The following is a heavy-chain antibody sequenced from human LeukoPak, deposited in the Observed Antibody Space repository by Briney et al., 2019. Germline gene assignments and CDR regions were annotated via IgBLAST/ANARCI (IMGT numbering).Heavy chain of an antibody. CDR3: ARDSAVAGKGLPGSMGY. CDR2: INPNSGGT. J-gene: IGHJ4*02. D-gene: IGHD6-19*01. Sequence: ASVKVSCKASGYTFTGYYMHWVRQAPGQGLEWMGWINPNSGGTNYAQKFQGRVTMTRDTSISTAYMELRSLRSDDTAVYYCARDSAVAGKGLPGSMGYWGQGTLVTVSS. V-gene: IGHV1-2*02. CDR1: GYTFTGYY.